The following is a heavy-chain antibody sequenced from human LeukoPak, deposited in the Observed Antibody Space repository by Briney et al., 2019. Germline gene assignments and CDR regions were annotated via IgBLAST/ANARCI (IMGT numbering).Heavy chain of an antibody. D-gene: IGHD3-3*01. CDR1: GFTFSSYS. J-gene: IGHJ3*02. CDR3: ARDQIWSGAYDAFDI. Sequence: GGSLRLSCAASGFTFSSYSMNWVRQAPGKGLEWVSSISSSSSYIYYADSLKGRFTISRDNAKNSLYLQMNSLRAEDTAVYYCARDQIWSGAYDAFDIWGQGTMVTVSS. V-gene: IGHV3-21*01. CDR2: ISSSSSYI.